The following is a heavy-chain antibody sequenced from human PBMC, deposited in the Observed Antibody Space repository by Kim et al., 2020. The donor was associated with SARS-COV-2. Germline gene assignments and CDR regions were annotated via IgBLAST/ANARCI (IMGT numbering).Heavy chain of an antibody. V-gene: IGHV1-46*01. CDR2: INPSGGST. D-gene: IGHD3-22*01. J-gene: IGHJ4*02. Sequence: ASVKVSCKASGYTFTSYYMHWVRQAPGQGLEWMGIINPSGGSTSYAQKFQGRVTMTRDTSTSTVYMELSSLRSEDTAVYYCARVPYYYDSSGYYHPHPFDYWGQGTLVTVSS. CDR1: GYTFTSYY. CDR3: ARVPYYYDSSGYYHPHPFDY.